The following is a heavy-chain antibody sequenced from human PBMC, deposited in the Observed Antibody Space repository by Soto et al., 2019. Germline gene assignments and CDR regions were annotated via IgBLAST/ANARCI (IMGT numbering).Heavy chain of an antibody. V-gene: IGHV3-72*01. CDR2: TRYKANSYTT. J-gene: IGHJ3*01. Sequence: EVQLVESGGGLVQPGGSLRLSCAASGFTFSDHYMDWVRQAPGKGLEWVGRTRYKANSYTTEYAASVKGRFTISRDDSNSVLYPRRNSLKTEVRAVYFCASYRGGITSSCLANDAFDFWGQGTMVTASS. CDR1: GFTFSDHY. D-gene: IGHD2-2*01. CDR3: ASYRGGITSSCLANDAFDF.